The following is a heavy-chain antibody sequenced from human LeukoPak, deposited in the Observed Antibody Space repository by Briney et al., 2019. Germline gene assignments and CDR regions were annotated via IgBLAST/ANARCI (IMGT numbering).Heavy chain of an antibody. J-gene: IGHJ4*02. CDR3: AKNYDFWSGYRPWDDY. Sequence: GGSLRLSCAASGFTFSSYAMSWVRRAPGKGLEWVSAISGSGGSTYYADSVKGRFTISRDNSKNTLYLQMNSLRAEDTAVYYCAKNYDFWSGYRPWDDYWGQGTLVTVSS. CDR2: ISGSGGST. D-gene: IGHD3-3*01. CDR1: GFTFSSYA. V-gene: IGHV3-23*01.